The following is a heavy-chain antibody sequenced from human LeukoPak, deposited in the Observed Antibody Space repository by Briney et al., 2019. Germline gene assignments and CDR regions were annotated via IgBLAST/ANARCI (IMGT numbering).Heavy chain of an antibody. CDR3: ARGEPSITMITNAFDI. Sequence: SETLSLTCAVSGGSISSCGYSWSWIRQPPGKGLEWIGYIYHSGSTYYNPSLKSRVTISVDRSKNQFSLKLSSVTAADTAVYYCARGEPSITMITNAFDIWGQGTMVTVSS. J-gene: IGHJ3*02. CDR2: IYHSGST. D-gene: IGHD3-22*01. V-gene: IGHV4-30-2*01. CDR1: GGSISSCGYS.